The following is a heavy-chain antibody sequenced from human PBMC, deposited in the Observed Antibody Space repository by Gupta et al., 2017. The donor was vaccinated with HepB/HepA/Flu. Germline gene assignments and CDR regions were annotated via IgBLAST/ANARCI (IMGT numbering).Heavy chain of an antibody. CDR2: IIPILGIA. Sequence: QVQLVQSGAEVKKPGSSVKVSCKASGGTFSSYAISWVPQAPGQGLEWRGRIIPILGIANYAQKFQGRVTITADKSTSTAYMELSSLRSEDTAVYYCARDRGGQQLDYYYYGMDVWGQGTTVTVSS. D-gene: IGHD6-13*01. CDR1: GGTFSSYA. CDR3: ARDRGGQQLDYYYYGMDV. J-gene: IGHJ6*02. V-gene: IGHV1-69*04.